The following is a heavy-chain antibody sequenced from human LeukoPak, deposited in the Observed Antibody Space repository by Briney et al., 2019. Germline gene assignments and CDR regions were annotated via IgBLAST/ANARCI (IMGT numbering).Heavy chain of an antibody. CDR2: IYYSGST. Sequence: SETLSLTCTVSGGSISSGGYYWSWIRQPPGKGLEWIGTIYYSGSTHYNPSLKSRVTISVDTSKNQFSLKLSSVTAADTAVYYCATLRLIASTGNNWFDPWGQGTLVTVSS. V-gene: IGHV4-39*01. CDR3: ATLRLIASTGNNWFDP. D-gene: IGHD5/OR15-5a*01. J-gene: IGHJ5*02. CDR1: GGSISSGGYY.